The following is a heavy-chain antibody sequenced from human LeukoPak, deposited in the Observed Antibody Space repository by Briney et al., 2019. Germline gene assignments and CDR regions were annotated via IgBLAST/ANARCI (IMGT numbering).Heavy chain of an antibody. D-gene: IGHD1-26*01. Sequence: ASVKVSCKVSGYTLTELSIHGVRQSPGKGLEWMGGFEPEDAKTFYAQRFQGRITMTEDTSTNTGYMNLSSLRSEDTAIYYCATSRVGDTVSLDYWGQGSLVTVSS. CDR2: FEPEDAKT. CDR3: ATSRVGDTVSLDY. J-gene: IGHJ4*02. CDR1: GYTLTELS. V-gene: IGHV1-24*01.